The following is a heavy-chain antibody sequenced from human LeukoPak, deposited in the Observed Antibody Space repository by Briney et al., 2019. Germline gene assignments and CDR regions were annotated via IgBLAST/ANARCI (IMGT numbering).Heavy chain of an antibody. V-gene: IGHV3-53*04. CDR3: ARNKYSSSWSYGMDV. D-gene: IGHD6-13*01. Sequence: GGSLRLSCAASGFTVSSNYMSWVRQAPGKGLEWVSVIYSGGSTYYADSVKGRFTISRHNSKNTLYLQMNSLRAGDTAVYYCARNKYSSSWSYGMDVWGQGTTVTVSS. CDR2: IYSGGST. CDR1: GFTVSSNY. J-gene: IGHJ6*02.